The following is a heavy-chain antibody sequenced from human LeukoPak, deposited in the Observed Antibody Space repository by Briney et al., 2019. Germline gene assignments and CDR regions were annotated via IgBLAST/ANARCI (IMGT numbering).Heavy chain of an antibody. J-gene: IGHJ5*02. V-gene: IGHV3-48*04. D-gene: IGHD3-10*01. CDR2: ISSSSSTI. CDR3: ARDQGFDYYGQRFDP. Sequence: GGSLRLSCAASGFTFSTYTMNWVRQAPGKGLEWVSYISSSSSTIYYADSVKGRFTISRDNAKNSLYLQMNSLRAEDTAVYYCARDQGFDYYGQRFDPWGQGTLVTVSS. CDR1: GFTFSTYT.